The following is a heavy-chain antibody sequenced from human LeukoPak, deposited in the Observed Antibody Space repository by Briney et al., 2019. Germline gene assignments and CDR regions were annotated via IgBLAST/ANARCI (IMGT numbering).Heavy chain of an antibody. V-gene: IGHV1-2*02. CDR1: GYTFTGHY. J-gene: IGHJ6*03. D-gene: IGHD3-10*01. CDR3: ARSWGWVRGVIITSRSYYYMDV. CDR2: INPNSGGT. Sequence: GASVKVSCKASGYTFTGHYMHWVRQAPGQGLEWMGWINPNSGGTNYAQKFQGRVTMTRDTSISTAYMELSRLRSDDTAVYYCARSWGWVRGVIITSRSYYYMDVWGKGTTVTISS.